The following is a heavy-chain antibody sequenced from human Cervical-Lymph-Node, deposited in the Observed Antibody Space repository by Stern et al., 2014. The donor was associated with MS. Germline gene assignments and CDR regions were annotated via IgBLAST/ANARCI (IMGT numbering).Heavy chain of an antibody. CDR2: IIPIFGTA. D-gene: IGHD3-22*01. J-gene: IGHJ4*02. V-gene: IGHV1-69*01. Sequence: QLVQSGAEVKKPGSSVKVSCKASGGTFSTYGISWVRQAPGQGLEWMGGIIPIFGTANYAQKFPGRVTITADESTNTAYMELSSLRSEDTAVYYCAREFNYDSSGYYFYYWGQGTLVTVSS. CDR1: GGTFSTYG. CDR3: AREFNYDSSGYYFYY.